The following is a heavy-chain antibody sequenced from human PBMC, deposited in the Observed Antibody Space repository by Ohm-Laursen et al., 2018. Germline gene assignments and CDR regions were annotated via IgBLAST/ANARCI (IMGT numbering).Heavy chain of an antibody. J-gene: IGHJ6*02. V-gene: IGHV3-23*01. D-gene: IGHD3-10*01. Sequence: SLRLSCAASGFPFGSYAMTWVRQAPGKGLECVSSVSATGGGTQYADSVKGRFTISRDTSKSTLYLEMNSLRVEDTAVYYCAGFSGFGELLIYYYYGMDVWGQGTTVTVSS. CDR3: AGFSGFGELLIYYYYGMDV. CDR2: VSATGGGT. CDR1: GFPFGSYA.